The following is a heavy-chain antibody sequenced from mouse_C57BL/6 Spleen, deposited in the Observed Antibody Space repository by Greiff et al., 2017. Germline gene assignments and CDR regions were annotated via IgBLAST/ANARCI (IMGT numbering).Heavy chain of an antibody. J-gene: IGHJ4*01. CDR2: INPSSGDT. Sequence: VQLQQSGAELARPGASVKMSCKASGYTFTSYTMHWVQQRPGQGLEWIGYINPSSGDTKYNQKFKDKATLTADKSSSTAYMQLSSLTSEDSAVYYCARSGGSYAMDYWGQGTSVTVSS. CDR3: ARSGGSYAMDY. D-gene: IGHD1-1*02. CDR1: GYTFTSYT. V-gene: IGHV1-4*01.